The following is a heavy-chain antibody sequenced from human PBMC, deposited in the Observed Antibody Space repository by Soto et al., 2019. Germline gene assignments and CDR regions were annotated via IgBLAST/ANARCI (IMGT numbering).Heavy chain of an antibody. J-gene: IGHJ6*02. Sequence: ASVKVSCKASGFTFTSSAVQWVRQARGQRLEWIGWIVVGSGNTNYAQKFQERVTITRDMSTSTAYMELSSLRSEDTAVYYCAAVSRKTYSYDSSGYYPYGMDVWGQGTTVTVSS. CDR1: GFTFTSSA. D-gene: IGHD3-22*01. V-gene: IGHV1-58*01. CDR2: IVVGSGNT. CDR3: AAVSRKTYSYDSSGYYPYGMDV.